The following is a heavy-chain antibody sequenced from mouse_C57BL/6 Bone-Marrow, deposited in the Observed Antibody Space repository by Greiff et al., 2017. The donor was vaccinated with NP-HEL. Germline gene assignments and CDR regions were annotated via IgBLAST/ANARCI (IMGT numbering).Heavy chain of an antibody. V-gene: IGHV1-64*01. CDR1: GYTFTSYW. CDR3: ARLANYGSSYGYFDV. Sequence: VQLQQSGAELVKPGASVKLSCKASGYTFTSYWMHWVKQRPGQGLEWIGMIHPNSGSTNYNEKFKSKATLTVDKSSSTAYMQLSSLTSEDSAVYYCARLANYGSSYGYFDVWGTGTTVTVSS. CDR2: IHPNSGST. J-gene: IGHJ1*03. D-gene: IGHD1-1*01.